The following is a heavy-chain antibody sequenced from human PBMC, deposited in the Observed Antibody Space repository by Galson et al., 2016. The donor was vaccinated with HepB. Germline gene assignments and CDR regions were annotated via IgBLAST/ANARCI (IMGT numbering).Heavy chain of an antibody. CDR3: ARGSNYFDYYYYGMDV. Sequence: SLRLSCAASGFTFSSYAVSWVRQAPGKGLEWVSAISGSGGSTYYPDSVKSRFTISRDNSKNTLYLQMNSLRAEDTAVYYCARGSNYFDYYYYGMDVWGQGTTVTVSS. V-gene: IGHV3-23*01. CDR2: ISGSGGST. CDR1: GFTFSSYA. D-gene: IGHD4-11*01. J-gene: IGHJ6*02.